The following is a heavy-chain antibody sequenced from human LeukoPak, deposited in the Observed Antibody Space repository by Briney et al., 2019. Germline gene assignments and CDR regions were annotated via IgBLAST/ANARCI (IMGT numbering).Heavy chain of an antibody. Sequence: SETLSLTCTVSGGSISSRSYYWGWIRQPPGKGLEWIGSIYYSGTTYYNVSLKSRVTISVDTSKNQFSLKLSSVTAADTAVYYCARQALWFFDHWGQGTLVTVSS. D-gene: IGHD2-21*01. CDR2: IYYSGTT. CDR3: ARQALWFFDH. V-gene: IGHV4-39*01. J-gene: IGHJ4*02. CDR1: GGSISSRSYY.